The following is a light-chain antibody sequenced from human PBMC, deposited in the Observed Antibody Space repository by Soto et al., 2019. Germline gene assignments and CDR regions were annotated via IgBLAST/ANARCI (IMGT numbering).Light chain of an antibody. J-gene: IGLJ3*02. Sequence: QSALTQPASVSGSPGQSITISCTGTSADVGASKYVSWNQQHPGKAPKLIIFEVRSRPSGVSDRFSGSKSGNTASLTISGLQADDEADYYCSSYTSRGTVVFGGGTKLTVL. CDR1: SADVGASKY. CDR2: EVR. CDR3: SSYTSRGTVV. V-gene: IGLV2-14*01.